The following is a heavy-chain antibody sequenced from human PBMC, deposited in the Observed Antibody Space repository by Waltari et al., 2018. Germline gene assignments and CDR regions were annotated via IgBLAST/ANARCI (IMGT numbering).Heavy chain of an antibody. Sequence: QVQLVESGGGVVQPGRSLRLSCAASGFTFSSYGMHWVRQAPGKGLGWVAVIWYDGSNKYYADSVKGRFTISRDNSKNTLYLQMNSLRAEDTAVYYCASLMVCASYYYYGMDVWGQGTTVTVSS. CDR3: ASLMVCASYYYYGMDV. CDR1: GFTFSSYG. D-gene: IGHD2-8*01. J-gene: IGHJ6*02. V-gene: IGHV3-33*01. CDR2: IWYDGSNK.